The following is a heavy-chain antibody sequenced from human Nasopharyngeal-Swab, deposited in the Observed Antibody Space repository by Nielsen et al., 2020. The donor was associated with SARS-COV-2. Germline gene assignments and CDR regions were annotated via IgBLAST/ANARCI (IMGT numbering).Heavy chain of an antibody. CDR3: TRADYGGPFDY. CDR1: GFTFSNHW. J-gene: IGHJ4*02. Sequence: GESLKTSCAASGFTFSNHWMHWVRQAPGKGPVWVSHINTDGSSATYADFVKGRFTISRDNAKNTLYLQMNSLGAEDMAVYYCTRADYGGPFDYWGQGTLVTVSS. CDR2: INTDGSSA. V-gene: IGHV3-74*01. D-gene: IGHD4-23*01.